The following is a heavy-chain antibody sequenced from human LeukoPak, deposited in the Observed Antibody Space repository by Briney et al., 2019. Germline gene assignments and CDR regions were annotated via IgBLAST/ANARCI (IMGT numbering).Heavy chain of an antibody. CDR1: GYIFINYG. CDR2: ISGSNGNT. J-gene: IGHJ4*02. Sequence: GASVKVSCKASGYIFINYGISWVRQAPGQGLEWMGWISGSNGNTNYAQKLQGRVTMTTDTSTSTAYMELRSLRSDDTAVYYCARDLSSGWTTDWGQGTLVTVSS. CDR3: ARDLSSGWTTD. V-gene: IGHV1-18*01. D-gene: IGHD6-19*01.